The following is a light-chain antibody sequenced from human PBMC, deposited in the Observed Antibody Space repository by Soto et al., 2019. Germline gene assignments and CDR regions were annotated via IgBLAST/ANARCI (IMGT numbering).Light chain of an antibody. J-gene: IGKJ1*01. CDR2: EAS. Sequence: GARVAITCRASQRISSWLAWYQQKPEKAPKSLIYEASSLQNGVPSRFSGSGSGTDFTLTISSLQPDDFAAYYCQHYDSYGTFGQGTKVDI. CDR1: QRISSW. CDR3: QHYDSYGT. V-gene: IGKV1D-16*01.